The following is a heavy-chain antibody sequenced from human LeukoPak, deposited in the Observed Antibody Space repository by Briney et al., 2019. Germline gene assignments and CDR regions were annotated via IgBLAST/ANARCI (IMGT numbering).Heavy chain of an antibody. D-gene: IGHD6-13*01. CDR3: ARGAAFDYYMDV. Sequence: GGSLRLSCAASGFTFSSYSMNWVRQAPGKGLEWVSYISSSSSTIYYADSVKGRFTISRDNAKNSLYLQMNSLRDEGTAVYYCARGAAFDYYMDVWGKGTTVTVSS. V-gene: IGHV3-48*02. CDR1: GFTFSSYS. J-gene: IGHJ6*03. CDR2: ISSSSSTI.